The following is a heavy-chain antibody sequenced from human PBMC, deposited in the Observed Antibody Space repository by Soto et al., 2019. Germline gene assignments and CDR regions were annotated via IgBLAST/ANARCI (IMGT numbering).Heavy chain of an antibody. Sequence: PVGSLRLSCAASGLSVSFNYMTWVRQAPGKGLEWVPIIYRGGGTYYADSAKGRFIISRDDSQNMVYLQINNLRAADTAVYFCARRDDSEAFDIWGQGTLVTVSS. CDR2: IYRGGGT. D-gene: IGHD5-18*01. CDR1: GLSVSFNY. J-gene: IGHJ3*02. V-gene: IGHV3-53*01. CDR3: ARRDDSEAFDI.